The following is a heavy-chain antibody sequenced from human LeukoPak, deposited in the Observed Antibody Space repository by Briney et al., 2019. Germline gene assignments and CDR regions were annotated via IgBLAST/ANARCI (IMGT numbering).Heavy chain of an antibody. Sequence: PGGSLRLSCAASGFTFSSYSMNWVRQAPGKGLEWVAVILSDGSKEFYTDSVKGRFTISRDNSKNTLYLQMNSLRAEDTAVYYCARTGYSSGWYFDYWGQGTLVTVSS. J-gene: IGHJ4*02. V-gene: IGHV3-33*08. D-gene: IGHD6-19*01. CDR3: ARTGYSSGWYFDY. CDR2: ILSDGSKE. CDR1: GFTFSSYS.